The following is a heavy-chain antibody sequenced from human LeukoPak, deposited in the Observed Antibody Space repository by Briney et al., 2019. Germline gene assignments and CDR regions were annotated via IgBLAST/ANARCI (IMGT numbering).Heavy chain of an antibody. CDR2: INPNSGNT. D-gene: IGHD3-9*01. Sequence: ASVKVSCKASGYTFTSYEINWVRQATGQGLEWMGWINPNSGNTGYAQKFQGRVTMTRNTSISTAYMELSSLRSEDTAVYYCARGDVGVLRYFDWLYYFDYWGQGTLVTVSS. J-gene: IGHJ4*02. CDR1: GYTFTSYE. V-gene: IGHV1-8*01. CDR3: ARGDVGVLRYFDWLYYFDY.